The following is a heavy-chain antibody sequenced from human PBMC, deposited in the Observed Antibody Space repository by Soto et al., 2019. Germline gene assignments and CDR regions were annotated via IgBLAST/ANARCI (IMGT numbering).Heavy chain of an antibody. V-gene: IGHV3-23*01. J-gene: IGHJ5*02. Sequence: EVQLLESGGGLVQPGGSLRLSCAASGFTFSSYAMSWVRQAPGKGLEWVSAISGSGGSTYYADSVKGRFTISRDNSKNTLYLKMNSLRAEDTAVYYCAKDFIGVDDFWSGYLFDPWGQGTLVTVSS. CDR2: ISGSGGST. D-gene: IGHD3-3*01. CDR3: AKDFIGVDDFWSGYLFDP. CDR1: GFTFSSYA.